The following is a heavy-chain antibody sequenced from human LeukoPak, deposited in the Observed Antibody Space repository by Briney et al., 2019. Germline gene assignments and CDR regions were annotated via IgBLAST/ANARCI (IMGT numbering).Heavy chain of an antibody. J-gene: IGHJ4*02. V-gene: IGHV6-1*01. D-gene: IGHD5-24*01. CDR1: GDSVSSNSAA. CDR3: ARIRDDYNYYFVY. CDR2: TYYRSKWYN. Sequence: SQTLSLTCVLSGDSVSSNSAAWSWIRQSPSRGLEWLGRTYYRSKWYNDYAVSLKSRITINPDTSKNQFSLHLNSVTPEDTAVYYCARIRDDYNYYFVYWGQGTLVTVSS.